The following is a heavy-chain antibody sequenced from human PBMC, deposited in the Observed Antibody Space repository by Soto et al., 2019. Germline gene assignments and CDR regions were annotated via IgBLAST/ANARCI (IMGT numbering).Heavy chain of an antibody. J-gene: IGHJ4*02. CDR1: GYTFTSYD. D-gene: IGHD2-15*01. V-gene: IGHV1-8*01. CDR3: AVDLVVAATFDY. Sequence: QVQLVQSGAEVKKPGASVNVSCKASGYTFTSYDINWVRQATGQGLEWMGWMNPNSGNTGYAQKFQGRVTMTRNTSISTAYMELSSLRSEDTAVYYCAVDLVVAATFDYWGQGTLVTVSS. CDR2: MNPNSGNT.